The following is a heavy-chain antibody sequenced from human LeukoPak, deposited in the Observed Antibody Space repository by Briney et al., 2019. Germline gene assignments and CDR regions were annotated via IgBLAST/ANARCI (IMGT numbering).Heavy chain of an antibody. CDR2: IIPIFGTA. CDR3: ARVRNYDILTGQGDDAFDI. V-gene: IGHV1-69*13. CDR1: GGTFSSYA. J-gene: IGHJ3*02. D-gene: IGHD3-9*01. Sequence: SVKVSCRASGGTFSSYAISWVRQAPGQGLEWMGGIIPIFGTANYAQKFQGRVTITADESTSTAYMELSNLRSEDTAVYYCARVRNYDILTGQGDDAFDIWGQGTMVTVSS.